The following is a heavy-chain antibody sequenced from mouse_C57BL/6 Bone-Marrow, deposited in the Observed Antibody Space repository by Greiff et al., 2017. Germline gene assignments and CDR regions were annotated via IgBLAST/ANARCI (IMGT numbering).Heavy chain of an antibody. J-gene: IGHJ2*01. V-gene: IGHV5-15*04. CDR3: ARQGNYYGSSYESDYFDY. Sequence: EVKLVESGGGLVQPGGSLKLSCAASGFTFSDYGMAWVRQAPRKGPEWVAFISNLAYSIYYADTVTGRFTISRENAKNTLYLEKSSLRSEDTAMYYCARQGNYYGSSYESDYFDYWGQGTTLTVSS. CDR1: GFTFSDYG. CDR2: ISNLAYSI. D-gene: IGHD1-1*01.